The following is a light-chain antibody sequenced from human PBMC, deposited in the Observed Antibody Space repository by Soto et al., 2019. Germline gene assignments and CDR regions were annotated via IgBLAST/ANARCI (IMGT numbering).Light chain of an antibody. V-gene: IGKV3-11*01. J-gene: IGKJ4*01. CDR3: HQRSSWPLT. CDR2: DAF. CDR1: PSVGSY. Sequence: EIVLTQSPATLSLSPGERATLSCRASPSVGSYFAWYQQKPGQTPRLLLYDAFSRATGIPARFSGSGSGTAFTLNISSLEPEDFAVYFGHQRSSWPLTFGGGTMVESK.